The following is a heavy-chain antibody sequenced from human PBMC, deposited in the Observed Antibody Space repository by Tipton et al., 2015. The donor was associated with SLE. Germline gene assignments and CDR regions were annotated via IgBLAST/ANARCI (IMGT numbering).Heavy chain of an antibody. V-gene: IGHV3-7*01. J-gene: IGHJ2*01. CDR2: IKPDGDDK. CDR1: GFSFSSRW. D-gene: IGHD2-15*01. CDR3: ARRIGYCSGGSCYSFWYFDL. Sequence: GSLRLSCVASGFSFSSRWMSWVRQALGKGLEWVANIKPDGDDKYYVDSVKGRFTISRDNAENSLYLQMNSLRAEDTAVYYCARRIGYCSGGSCYSFWYFDLWGRGTLVTVSS.